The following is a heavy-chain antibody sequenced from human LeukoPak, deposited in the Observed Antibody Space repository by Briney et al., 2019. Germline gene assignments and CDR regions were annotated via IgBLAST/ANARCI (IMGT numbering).Heavy chain of an antibody. D-gene: IGHD4-17*01. CDR3: AKDYNYGDYSRGFDY. J-gene: IGHJ4*02. V-gene: IGHV3-23*01. CDR2: ISGSGGST. CDR1: GFTFSSYG. Sequence: GGTLRLSRAASGFTFSSYGMSWVRQAPGKGLEWVSAISGSGGSTYYADSVKGRFTISRDNSKNTLYLQMNSLRAEDTAVYYCAKDYNYGDYSRGFDYWGQGTLVTVSS.